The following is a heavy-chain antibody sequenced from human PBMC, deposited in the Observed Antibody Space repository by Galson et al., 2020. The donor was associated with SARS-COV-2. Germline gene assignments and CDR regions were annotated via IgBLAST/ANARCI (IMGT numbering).Heavy chain of an antibody. V-gene: IGHV1-2*02. D-gene: IGHD3-16*01. CDR3: ARHLGASVGMDV. CDR2: LNAKSGGT. CDR1: GYTFTAYY. Sequence: ASVKVSCKASGYTFTAYYVHWVWQAPGQGLEWMGWLNAKSGGTNYAQKFQGRVTMTRDTSISTAYMELSGLKSDDTAVYYCARHLGASVGMDVWGQGTTVTVSS. J-gene: IGHJ6*02.